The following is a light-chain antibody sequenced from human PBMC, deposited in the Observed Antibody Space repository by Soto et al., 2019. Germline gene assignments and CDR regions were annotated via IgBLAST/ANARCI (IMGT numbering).Light chain of an antibody. J-gene: IGKJ1*01. V-gene: IGKV3-20*01. CDR3: QQYGSSGT. Sequence: EIVLTQSPDTLSLSPGERATLSCRASQSISSAQLVWYQQKPGQAPTLLIFGASSRATGIPDRFSGSGSGTDFTLTISGLQPEDFAVYYCQQYGSSGTFGQGTKVDIK. CDR1: QSISSAQ. CDR2: GAS.